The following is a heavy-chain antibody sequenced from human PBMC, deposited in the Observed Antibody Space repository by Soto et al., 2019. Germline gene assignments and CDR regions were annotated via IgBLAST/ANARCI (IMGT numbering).Heavy chain of an antibody. Sequence: ASVKVSCKASGYTFTSYYMHWVRQAPGQGLEWMGIINPSGGSTTYAQNFQGRVTMTRDTSTSTVYMELSSLRSEDTAIYYCAVSFSVFDSWGQGTLVTVSS. J-gene: IGHJ5*01. CDR2: INPSGGST. V-gene: IGHV1-46*01. CDR1: GYTFTSYY. CDR3: AVSFSVFDS. D-gene: IGHD6-19*01.